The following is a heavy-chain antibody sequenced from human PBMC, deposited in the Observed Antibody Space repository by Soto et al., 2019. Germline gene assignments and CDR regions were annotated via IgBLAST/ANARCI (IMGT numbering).Heavy chain of an antibody. J-gene: IGHJ5*02. CDR1: GYSFTSYW. CDR3: ARTGYSSSWLLDP. Sequence: GETLKISCKGSGYSFTSYWIGWVLQMPGKGLEWMGIIYPGDSDTRYSPSFQGQVTISADKSISTAYLQWSSLKASDTAMYYCARTGYSSSWLLDPWGQGTLVTVSS. V-gene: IGHV5-51*01. CDR2: IYPGDSDT. D-gene: IGHD6-13*01.